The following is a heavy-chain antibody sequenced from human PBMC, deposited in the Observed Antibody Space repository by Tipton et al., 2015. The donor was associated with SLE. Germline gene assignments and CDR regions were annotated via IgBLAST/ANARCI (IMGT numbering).Heavy chain of an antibody. J-gene: IGHJ3*02. Sequence: TLSLTCTVSGGSISFDYWSWIRQSAGRGLEWIGRIYSSGDRDYNPSLRSRVTISIDASQNRVSLRLKSVSAADTAVYYCARTLGAIAHTVYDAFDIWGQGKMVTVSS. CDR2: IYSSGDR. V-gene: IGHV4-4*07. D-gene: IGHD1-26*01. CDR1: GGSISFDY. CDR3: ARTLGAIAHTVYDAFDI.